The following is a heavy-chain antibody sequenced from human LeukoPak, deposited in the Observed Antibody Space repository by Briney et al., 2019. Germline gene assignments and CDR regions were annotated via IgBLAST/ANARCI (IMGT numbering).Heavy chain of an antibody. J-gene: IGHJ3*02. CDR2: ISGSGGST. Sequence: GGSLRLSCAASGLTFSSYAMSWVRQAPGKGLEWVSAISGSGGSTYFADSVKGRFTISRDNAKNSLYLQMNSLRAEDTALYHCARAGHSSSWSDAFDIWGQGTMVTVSS. CDR3: ARAGHSSSWSDAFDI. V-gene: IGHV3-23*01. D-gene: IGHD6-13*01. CDR1: GLTFSSYA.